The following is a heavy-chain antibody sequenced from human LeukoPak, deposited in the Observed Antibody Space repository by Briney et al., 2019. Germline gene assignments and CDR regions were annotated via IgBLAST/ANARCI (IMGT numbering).Heavy chain of an antibody. CDR1: GGSFSGYY. V-gene: IGHV4-34*01. J-gene: IGHJ4*02. D-gene: IGHD2-15*01. CDR2: INHSGST. CDR3: ARASGGSCYGY. Sequence: KPSETLSLTCAVYGGSFSGYYWSWIRQPPGKGLEWIGEINHSGSTNYNPSLKSRVTISVDTSKNQFSLKLSSVTAADTAVYYCARASGGSCYGYWGQGTLVTVSS.